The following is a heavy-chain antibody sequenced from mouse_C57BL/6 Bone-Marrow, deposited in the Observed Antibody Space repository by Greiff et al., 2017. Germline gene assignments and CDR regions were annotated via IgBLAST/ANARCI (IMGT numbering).Heavy chain of an antibody. CDR2: IDPSDSYT. CDR3: ARVITTVANYIDY. V-gene: IGHV1-69*01. D-gene: IGHD1-1*01. CDR1: GYTFTSYW. J-gene: IGHJ2*01. Sequence: QVQLQQSGAELVMPGASVKLSCKASGYTFTSYWMHWVKQRPGHGLEWIGEIDPSDSYTNYNQKFKGKATLTVDKSSSTAYMQRSSLTSEDSAVYYCARVITTVANYIDYWGQGTTLTVSS.